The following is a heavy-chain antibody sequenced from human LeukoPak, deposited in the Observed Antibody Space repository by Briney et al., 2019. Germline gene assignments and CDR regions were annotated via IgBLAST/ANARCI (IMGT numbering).Heavy chain of an antibody. V-gene: IGHV3-74*01. J-gene: IGHJ4*02. D-gene: IGHD3-16*01. Sequence: GGSLRLSCAASGFTFSSYWMHWVRQAPGKGLVWVSRINSDGSSTSYADSVKGRFTISRDNAKNTLYLQMNSLRAEDTAVYYCARPEAWGEFDYWGQGTLVTVSS. CDR1: GFTFSSYW. CDR3: ARPEAWGEFDY. CDR2: INSDGSST.